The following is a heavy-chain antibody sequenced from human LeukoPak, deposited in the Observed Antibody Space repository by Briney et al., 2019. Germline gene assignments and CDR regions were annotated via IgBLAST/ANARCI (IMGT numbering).Heavy chain of an antibody. CDR3: AKYVSTGWFDP. V-gene: IGHV4-59*08. CDR1: GGSISSYY. D-gene: IGHD5/OR15-5a*01. J-gene: IGHJ5*02. Sequence: SETLSLTCTVSGGSISSYYWSWIRQPPGKGLEWIGYIYYSGSTNYNPSLKSRVTISVDTSENQFSLKLSSVTAADTAVYYCAKYVSTGWFDPWGQGTLVTVSS. CDR2: IYYSGST.